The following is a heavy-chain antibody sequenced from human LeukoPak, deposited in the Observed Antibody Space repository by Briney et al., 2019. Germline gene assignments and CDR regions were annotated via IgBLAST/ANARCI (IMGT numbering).Heavy chain of an antibody. CDR1: GYTFTSYG. D-gene: IGHD3-10*01. J-gene: IGHJ5*02. Sequence: ASVKVSCKASGYTFTSYGISWVRQAPGQGLEWMGWISAYNGNTNYAQKLQGRVTMTTDTSTNTAYMELRSLRSDDTAVYYCARDGELWFGEQYNWFDPWGQGTLVTVSS. V-gene: IGHV1-18*01. CDR2: ISAYNGNT. CDR3: ARDGELWFGEQYNWFDP.